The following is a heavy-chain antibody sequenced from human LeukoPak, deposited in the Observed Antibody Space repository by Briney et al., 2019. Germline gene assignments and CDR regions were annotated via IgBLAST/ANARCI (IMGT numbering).Heavy chain of an antibody. CDR3: AKTYRAYNYYDSSGPSYYFDY. V-gene: IGHV3-53*01. Sequence: GGSLRLSCAASGLTVSNNYMSWVRQAPGKGLEWVSVIYSDGSTYYADSVKGRFTISRDNSKNTLYLQMNSLRAEDTAVYYCAKTYRAYNYYDSSGPSYYFDYWGQGTLVIVSS. CDR2: IYSDGST. D-gene: IGHD3-22*01. CDR1: GLTVSNNY. J-gene: IGHJ4*02.